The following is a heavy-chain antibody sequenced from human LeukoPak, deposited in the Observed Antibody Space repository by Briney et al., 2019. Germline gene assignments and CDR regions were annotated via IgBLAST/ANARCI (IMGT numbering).Heavy chain of an antibody. V-gene: IGHV1-24*01. CDR3: ATFIPHPNEYGDYLYYYYGMDV. Sequence: ASVKVSCKVSGNTLTELSMHWVRQAPGKRLEWMGGVDCRDGETSYAKKFQGRVTMTEDISTDTAYMEVYSLRSEDTAIYYCATFIPHPNEYGDYLYYYYGMDVWGRGTTVTVSS. D-gene: IGHD4-17*01. CDR1: GNTLTELS. CDR2: VDCRDGET. J-gene: IGHJ6*02.